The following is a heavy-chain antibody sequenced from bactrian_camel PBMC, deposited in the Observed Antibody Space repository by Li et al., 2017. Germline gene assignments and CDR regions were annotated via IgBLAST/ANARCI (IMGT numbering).Heavy chain of an antibody. V-gene: IGHV3S1*01. CDR3: GADSGSFGDGYCYTLLHSQSFSY. D-gene: IGHD2*01. CDR2: IYTGDGPLYTGAGTT. CDR1: GYTSTSAC. J-gene: IGHJ6*01. Sequence: QVQLVESGGGPVQAGGSLRLSCAVSGYTSTSACVGWFRQAPGKEREAVGTIYTGDGPLYTGAGTTYYTDSVKGRFTISQDNAKNTVYLQMNSLKPEDTATYYCGADSGSFGDGYCYTLLHSQSFSYWGQGTQVTVS.